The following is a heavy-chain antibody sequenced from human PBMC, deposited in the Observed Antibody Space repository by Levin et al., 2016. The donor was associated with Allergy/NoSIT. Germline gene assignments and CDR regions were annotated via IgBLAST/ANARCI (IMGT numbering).Heavy chain of an antibody. V-gene: IGHV4-59*01. J-gene: IGHJ4*02. D-gene: IGHD2/OR15-2a*01. Sequence: RQAPGKGLEWIGYISYSGSTKYNPSLKSRVTISVDTSKHQFSLKLTSVTAADTAVYYCARVGGHRPLYYFDYWGQGTLVTVSS. CDR2: ISYSGST. CDR3: ARVGGHRPLYYFDY.